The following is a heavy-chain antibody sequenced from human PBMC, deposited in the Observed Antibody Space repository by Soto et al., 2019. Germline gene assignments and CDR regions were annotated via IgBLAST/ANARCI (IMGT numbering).Heavy chain of an antibody. CDR1: GGSISGSY. Sequence: SETLSLTCTVSGGSISGSYWSWIRQPPGKGLEWIGNMYHTGNANYNPSLKSRVTISVDTSKNQFSLKLTSVTAADAALYYCARDFFDSSDYTTNWFDPWGQGTLVTVSS. CDR3: ARDFFDSSDYTTNWFDP. J-gene: IGHJ5*02. D-gene: IGHD3-22*01. V-gene: IGHV4-4*08. CDR2: MYHTGNA.